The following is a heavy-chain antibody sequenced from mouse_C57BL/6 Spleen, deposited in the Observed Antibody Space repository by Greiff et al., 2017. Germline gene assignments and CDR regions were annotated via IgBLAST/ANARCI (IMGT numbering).Heavy chain of an antibody. CDR1: GYTFTSYW. Sequence: QVQLQQSGAELVKPGASVKLSCKASGYTFTSYWMHWVKQRPGRGLEWIGSIDPNSGGTKYNEKFKGKATLTVDKPSSTAYVQLSSLTSEDSAVYYCARGQATNYAMDYWGQGTSVTVSS. J-gene: IGHJ4*01. CDR2: IDPNSGGT. V-gene: IGHV1-72*01. CDR3: ARGQATNYAMDY. D-gene: IGHD3-2*02.